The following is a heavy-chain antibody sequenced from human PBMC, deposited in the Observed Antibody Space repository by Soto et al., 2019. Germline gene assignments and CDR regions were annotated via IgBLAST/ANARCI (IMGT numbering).Heavy chain of an antibody. Sequence: ASVKVSCTASGGTFRSYAISWVRQAPGQGLEWMGIINPSGGSTSYAQKFQGRVTMTRDTSTSTVYMELSSLRSEDTAVYYCAREGSSGAFDYWGQGTLVTVSS. V-gene: IGHV1-46*03. CDR2: INPSGGST. CDR1: GGTFRSYA. CDR3: AREGSSGAFDY. J-gene: IGHJ4*02. D-gene: IGHD5-12*01.